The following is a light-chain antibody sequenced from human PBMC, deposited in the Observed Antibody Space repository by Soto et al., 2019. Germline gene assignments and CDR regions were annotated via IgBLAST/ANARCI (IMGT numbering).Light chain of an antibody. Sequence: QSVLTQPPSVSGAPGQRVTISCTGSSSNIGAGYDVHWYQQVTGTAPKLLIYGNSNRPSGVPDRFSGSKSGTSSSLAITGLRAEDEAEYYCQSYDSSLSGLYVFGTGTKVTVL. CDR1: SSNIGAGYD. CDR2: GNS. CDR3: QSYDSSLSGLYV. J-gene: IGLJ1*01. V-gene: IGLV1-40*01.